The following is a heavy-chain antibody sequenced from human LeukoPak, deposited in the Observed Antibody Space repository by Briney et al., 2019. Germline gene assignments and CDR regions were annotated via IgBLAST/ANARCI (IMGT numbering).Heavy chain of an antibody. CDR1: GGSISGNY. V-gene: IGHV4-59*01. D-gene: IGHD3-9*01. CDR3: ARETYYDILTGYPAPNYFDY. J-gene: IGHJ4*02. CDR2: IYYSGST. Sequence: SETLSLTCTVSGGSISGNYWSWIRQPPGKRLEWIGYIYYSGSTNYNPSLKSRVTISVDTSKNQFSLKLSSVTAADTAVYYCARETYYDILTGYPAPNYFDYWGQGTLVTVSS.